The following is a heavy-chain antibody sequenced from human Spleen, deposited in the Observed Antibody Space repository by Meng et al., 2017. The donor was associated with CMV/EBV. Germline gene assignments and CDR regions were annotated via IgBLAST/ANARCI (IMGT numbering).Heavy chain of an antibody. Sequence: GGSLRLSCAASGFTFSSYSMNWVRQAPGKGLEWVSSISRSGSYIYYADSLKGRFTISRDNAKNSLYLQLNSLRAEDTAVYYCVSGCGSTTCDKRYDYYGMDVWGQGTTVTVSS. CDR1: GFTFSSYS. D-gene: IGHD2-15*01. CDR3: VSGCGSTTCDKRYDYYGMDV. J-gene: IGHJ6*02. V-gene: IGHV3-21*01. CDR2: ISRSGSYI.